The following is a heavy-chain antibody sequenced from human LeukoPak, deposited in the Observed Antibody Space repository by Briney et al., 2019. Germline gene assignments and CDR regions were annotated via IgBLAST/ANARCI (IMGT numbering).Heavy chain of an antibody. CDR3: ARVTAYYDFWSGYYPLDY. Sequence: ASVKVSCKASGYTFTSFDITWVRQAAGQGLEWMGWMNPNNGHTGYAQTFQGRVTMTRSPSISTAYMELSSLRSEDTAVYYCARVTAYYDFWSGYYPLDYWGQGTLVTVSS. D-gene: IGHD3-3*01. CDR2: MNPNNGHT. J-gene: IGHJ4*02. V-gene: IGHV1-8*01. CDR1: GYTFTSFD.